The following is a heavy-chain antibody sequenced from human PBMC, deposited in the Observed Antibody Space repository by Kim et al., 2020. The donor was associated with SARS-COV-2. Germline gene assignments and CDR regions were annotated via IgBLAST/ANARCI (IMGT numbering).Heavy chain of an antibody. J-gene: IGHJ3*02. CDR1: GYSISDGYY. D-gene: IGHD1-1*01. Sequence: SETLSLTCSVSGYSISDGYYWGWIRQPPGKGLEWIAHIYYIGSTYSNPSLESRVTISIDTSKNQISLDMHSLTAADTGVYYCVRVIWRWNDVAFDIWGQG. V-gene: IGHV4-38-2*02. CDR2: IYYIGST. CDR3: VRVIWRWNDVAFDI.